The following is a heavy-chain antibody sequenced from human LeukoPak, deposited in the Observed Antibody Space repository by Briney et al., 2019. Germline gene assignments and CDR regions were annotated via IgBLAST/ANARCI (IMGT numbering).Heavy chain of an antibody. CDR3: ARADLVVVTALDY. V-gene: IGHV4-59*02. Sequence: SETLSLTCTVSGDSVTGYYWSWVRQSPEKGLESIGFIYYTGITYYNPSLKNRVTISIHTSQNQFSLRLTSVTAADTAVYYCARADLVVVTALDYWGQGTLVTVSS. CDR2: IYYTGIT. D-gene: IGHD2-21*02. CDR1: GDSVTGYY. J-gene: IGHJ4*02.